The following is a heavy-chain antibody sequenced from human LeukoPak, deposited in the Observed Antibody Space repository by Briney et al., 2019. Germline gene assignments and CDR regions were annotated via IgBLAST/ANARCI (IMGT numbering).Heavy chain of an antibody. Sequence: GGSLRLSCAASGFTFSSYVMSWVRQAPGKGLEWVPSISSKSSYTYHADSVKGRFTISRDNAKNSLYLQMNSLRAEDTAVYYCSRDLVYSHASGSFEAFDIWGQGTMVTVSS. CDR2: ISSKSSYT. D-gene: IGHD3-10*01. J-gene: IGHJ3*02. CDR3: SRDLVYSHASGSFEAFDI. V-gene: IGHV3-21*01. CDR1: GFTFSSYV.